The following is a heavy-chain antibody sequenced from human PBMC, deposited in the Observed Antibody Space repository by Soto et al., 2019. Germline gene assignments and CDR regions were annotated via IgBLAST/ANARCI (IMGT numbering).Heavy chain of an antibody. J-gene: IGHJ4*02. V-gene: IGHV3-23*01. CDR2: ITTRGGRT. CDR3: AKEYYYDPSGPYSDLYFDS. Sequence: EVQLLESGGGLTQPGGSLRLACAASGFSFSSYAMSWVRQAPSQGLEWVSSITTRGGRTYYADSVRGRFTISRDNFANALYLEMNSLRAEDTAIYYCAKEYYYDPSGPYSDLYFDSWGQGTLVTVS. CDR1: GFSFSSYA. D-gene: IGHD3-22*01.